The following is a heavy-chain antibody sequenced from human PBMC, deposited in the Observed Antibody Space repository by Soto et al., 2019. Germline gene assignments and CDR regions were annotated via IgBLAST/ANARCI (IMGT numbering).Heavy chain of an antibody. J-gene: IGHJ4*02. D-gene: IGHD1-26*01. CDR2: IIPMFGTA. CDR1: RGTFSGYG. CDR3: ARVLPGYYECIGNFNN. Sequence: QVQLVQSGAEVKKPGSSVKVSCKVSRGTFSGYGISWVRQAPGQRLAWMRGIIPMFGTADYAQKFQDRVTITADKSTSTAYMQLSSLRSEDTGGYYCARVLPGYYECIGNFNNRGQGTLVTVSS. V-gene: IGHV1-69*06.